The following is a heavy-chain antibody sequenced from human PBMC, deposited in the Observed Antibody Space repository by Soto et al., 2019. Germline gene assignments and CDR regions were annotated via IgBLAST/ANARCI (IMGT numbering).Heavy chain of an antibody. Sequence: SVKVSCKASGGTLTHYAISWVRQAPGQGLEWMGGIIPVFKTSNYAQNFQGRLSIIADESMTTAYMDLSGLMSDDTAVYYCARGARGPSPQVYNFYCREVGGQGPRSTFPS. D-gene: IGHD2-15*01. CDR1: GGTLTHYA. J-gene: IGHJ4*03. CDR2: IIPVFKTS. CDR3: ARGARGPSPQVYNFYCREV. V-gene: IGHV1-69*13.